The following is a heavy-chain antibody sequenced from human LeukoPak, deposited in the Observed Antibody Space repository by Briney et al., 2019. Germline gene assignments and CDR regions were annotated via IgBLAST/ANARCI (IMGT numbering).Heavy chain of an antibody. V-gene: IGHV3-23*01. D-gene: IGHD2-15*01. CDR1: GFTFSSYG. CDR2: ISGSGGVT. CDR3: AKDREVVAATRFFDY. Sequence: GGSLRLSCAASGFTFSSYGISWVRQAPGKGLEWVSVISGSGGVTYYADSVKGRFTISRDNSKNTLYLQMNSLRAEDTAVYYCAKDREVVAATRFFDYWGQGTLVTVSS. J-gene: IGHJ4*02.